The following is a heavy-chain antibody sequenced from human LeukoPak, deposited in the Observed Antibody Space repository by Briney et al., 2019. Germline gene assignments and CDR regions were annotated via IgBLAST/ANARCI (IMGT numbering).Heavy chain of an antibody. CDR2: IYYSGST. J-gene: IGHJ3*02. CDR3: ARHFMDRSGYRDALDM. Sequence: SETLSLTCTVSGGSISSSSYYWGWIRQPPGKGLEWIGYIYYSGSTKYNLSLKSRVAISVDTSKNQFSLQLTSVTAADTAVYYCARHFMDRSGYRDALDMWGQGTMVSVSS. V-gene: IGHV4-39*01. CDR1: GGSISSSSYY. D-gene: IGHD3-22*01.